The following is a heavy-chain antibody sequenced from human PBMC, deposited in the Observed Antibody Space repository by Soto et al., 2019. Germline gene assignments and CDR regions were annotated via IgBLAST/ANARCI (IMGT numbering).Heavy chain of an antibody. CDR3: ARHRRSGTYYDGNDD. Sequence: SETLSLTCTVSGDSITSSSYFWAWIRQPPGKGLEWIGSIYYSGRAYYSPSLKSRVTISVDASKDQFSLRLSSVTAADTGVYYCARHRRSGTYYDGNDDWGQGALVTVSS. CDR2: IYYSGRA. V-gene: IGHV4-39*01. CDR1: GDSITSSSYF. D-gene: IGHD1-26*01. J-gene: IGHJ4*02.